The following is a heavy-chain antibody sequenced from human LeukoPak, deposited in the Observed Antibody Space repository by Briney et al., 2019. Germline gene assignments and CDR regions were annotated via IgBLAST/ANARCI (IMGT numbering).Heavy chain of an antibody. CDR1: GGSISSSSYY. CDR3: AKTMVRGNGWFDP. D-gene: IGHD3-10*01. CDR2: IYYSGST. J-gene: IGHJ5*02. V-gene: IGHV4-61*01. Sequence: PSETLSLTCTVSGGSISSSSYYWSWIRQPPGKGLEWIGYIYYSGSTNYNPSLKSRVTISVDTSKNQFSLKLSSVTAADTAVYYCAKTMVRGNGWFDPWGQGTLVTVSS.